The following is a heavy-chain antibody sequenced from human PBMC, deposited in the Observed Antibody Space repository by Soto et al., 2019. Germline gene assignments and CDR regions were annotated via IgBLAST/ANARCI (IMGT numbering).Heavy chain of an antibody. V-gene: IGHV1-8*01. Sequence: QVQLVQSGAEVKKPGASVKVSCKASGYTFTSYDINWVRQATGQGLEWMGWMNPNSGNTGYAQKFRGRVTMTRNTSISTADRELSSLRSEDTAVYYCARGIAARPFRPDGDYWFDPWGQGTLVTVSS. CDR2: MNPNSGNT. J-gene: IGHJ5*02. CDR3: ARGIAARPFRPDGDYWFDP. CDR1: GYTFTSYD. D-gene: IGHD6-6*01.